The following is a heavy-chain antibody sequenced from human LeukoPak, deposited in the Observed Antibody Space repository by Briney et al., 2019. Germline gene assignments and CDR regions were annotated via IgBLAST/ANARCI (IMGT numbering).Heavy chain of an antibody. Sequence: GGSLRLSCAASGFTFSSYWMSWVRQAPGKGLEWVANIKQDGSEKYYVDSVKGRFTISRDNARNSLYLQMNSLRAEDTAVYYCARGGYYYDSSGYYVRSFDYWGQGTLVTVPS. V-gene: IGHV3-7*01. J-gene: IGHJ4*02. CDR3: ARGGYYYDSSGYYVRSFDY. D-gene: IGHD3-22*01. CDR2: IKQDGSEK. CDR1: GFTFSSYW.